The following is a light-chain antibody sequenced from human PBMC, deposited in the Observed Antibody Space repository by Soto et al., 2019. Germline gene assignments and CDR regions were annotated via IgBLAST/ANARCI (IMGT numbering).Light chain of an antibody. CDR3: CSHAGSYTYV. J-gene: IGLJ1*01. CDR2: DVT. V-gene: IGLV2-11*01. Sequence: QSALTQPRSVSVSPGQSLTISCTGISSDVGGYNYVSWYQQYPGKVPKLMIYDVTKRPSGVPDRFSGSKSGNTASLTISGLQAEDEADYYCCSHAGSYTYVFGTGTKVTVL. CDR1: SSDVGGYNY.